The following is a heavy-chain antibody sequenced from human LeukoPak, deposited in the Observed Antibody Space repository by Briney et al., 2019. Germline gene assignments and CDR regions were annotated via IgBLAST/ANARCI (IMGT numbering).Heavy chain of an antibody. Sequence: SETLSLICTVSGGSLTSDTWNWILQTPGKGLEWIGYIYNTGSSNPNSALKNRVTMSLDKSKNQLALKLSDVTAADTAIYYCARHGRLNLVQGVFWYFDLWGRGTLVTVSS. CDR3: ARHGRLNLVQGVFWYFDL. V-gene: IGHV4-59*08. D-gene: IGHD3-10*01. CDR1: GGSLTSDT. CDR2: IYNTGSS. J-gene: IGHJ2*01.